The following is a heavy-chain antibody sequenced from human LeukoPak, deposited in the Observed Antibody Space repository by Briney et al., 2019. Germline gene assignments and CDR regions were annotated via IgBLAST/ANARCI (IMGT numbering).Heavy chain of an antibody. Sequence: SETLSLTCAVYGGSFSGYYWSWIRQPPGKGLEWIGEINHSGSTNYNPSLKSRVTISVDTSKNQFSLKLSSVTAADTAVYYCARGRDGYNLRNWFDPWGQGTLVTVSS. D-gene: IGHD5-24*01. J-gene: IGHJ5*02. CDR3: ARGRDGYNLRNWFDP. CDR2: INHSGST. V-gene: IGHV4-34*01. CDR1: GGSFSGYY.